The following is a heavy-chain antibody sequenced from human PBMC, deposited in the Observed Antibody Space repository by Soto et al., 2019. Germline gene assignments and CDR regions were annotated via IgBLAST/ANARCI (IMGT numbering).Heavy chain of an antibody. CDR1: GYRFSNYW. J-gene: IGHJ4*02. D-gene: IGHD6-19*01. V-gene: IGHV5-51*01. CDR3: ARGNGYSNGWYFDY. CDR2: IYPGDPDT. Sequence: GESLKISCEASGYRFSNYWIAWVRQMPGKGLEWMGIIYPGDPDTRYSPSFEGQVTISADSSITTAYLQWSSLKASDIAVYYCARGNGYSNGWYFDYWGQGTLVTVSS.